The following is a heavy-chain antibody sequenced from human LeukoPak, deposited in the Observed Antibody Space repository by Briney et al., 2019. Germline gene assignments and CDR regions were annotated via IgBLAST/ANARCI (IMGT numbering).Heavy chain of an antibody. V-gene: IGHV1-2*02. D-gene: IGHD6-13*01. CDR2: INPNSGGT. CDR1: GYTFTNYG. CDR3: ARDAYSREQDY. J-gene: IGHJ4*02. Sequence: ASVKVSCKASGYTFTNYGISWVRQAPGQGLEWMGWINPNSGGTNYAQKFQGRVTMTRDTSISTAYMELSRLRSDDTAVYYCARDAYSREQDYWGQGTLVTVSS.